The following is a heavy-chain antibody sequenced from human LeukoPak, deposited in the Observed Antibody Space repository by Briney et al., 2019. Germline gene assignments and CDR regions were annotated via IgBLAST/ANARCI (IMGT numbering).Heavy chain of an antibody. Sequence: SVKVSCKASGGTFSSYAISWVRQAPGQGLEWMGRTIPILGIANYAQKFQGRVTITADKSTSTAYMELSSLRSEDTAVYYCARASTMVRGVIITDWFDPWGQGTLVTVSS. CDR1: GGTFSSYA. V-gene: IGHV1-69*04. J-gene: IGHJ5*02. CDR3: ARASTMVRGVIITDWFDP. D-gene: IGHD3-10*01. CDR2: TIPILGIA.